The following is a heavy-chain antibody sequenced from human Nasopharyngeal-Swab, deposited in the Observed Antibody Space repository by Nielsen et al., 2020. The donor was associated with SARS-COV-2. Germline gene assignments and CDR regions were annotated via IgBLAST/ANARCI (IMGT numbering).Heavy chain of an antibody. CDR3: AREKAYCGGDCYHWFDP. D-gene: IGHD2-21*02. Sequence: GGSLRLSCAASGFTFSSYAISWVRQAPGQGLEWMGGIIPILGIANYAQKFQGRVTITADKSTSTAYMELSSLRSEDTAVYYCAREKAYCGGDCYHWFDPWGQGTLVTVSS. CDR2: IIPILGIA. J-gene: IGHJ5*02. V-gene: IGHV1-69*10. CDR1: GFTFSSYA.